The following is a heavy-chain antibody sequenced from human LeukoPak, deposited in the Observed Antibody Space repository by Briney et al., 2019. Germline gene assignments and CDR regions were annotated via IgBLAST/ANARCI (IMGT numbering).Heavy chain of an antibody. CDR2: IIPIFGTA. Sequence: GASVKVSCKASGGTFSSYAISWVRRAPGQGLEWMGGIIPIFGTANYAQKFQGRVTITADKSTSTAYMELSSLRSEDTAVYYCAIPFDGGYCSGGSCYSGPYDYWGQGTLVTVSS. CDR1: GGTFSSYA. J-gene: IGHJ4*02. D-gene: IGHD2-15*01. V-gene: IGHV1-69*06. CDR3: AIPFDGGYCSGGSCYSGPYDY.